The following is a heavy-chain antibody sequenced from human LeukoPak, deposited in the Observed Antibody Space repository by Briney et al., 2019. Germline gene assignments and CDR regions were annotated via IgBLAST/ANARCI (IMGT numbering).Heavy chain of an antibody. D-gene: IGHD1-26*01. Sequence: PGGSLRLSCAASGFTFSSSAMSWVRQAPGKGLEWVSAISGSGGSTYYADSVKGRFTISRDNSKNTLYLQMNSLRAEDTAVYYCAKDTSGWEPQIVFDYWGQGTLVTVSS. CDR1: GFTFSSSA. V-gene: IGHV3-23*01. CDR2: ISGSGGST. J-gene: IGHJ4*02. CDR3: AKDTSGWEPQIVFDY.